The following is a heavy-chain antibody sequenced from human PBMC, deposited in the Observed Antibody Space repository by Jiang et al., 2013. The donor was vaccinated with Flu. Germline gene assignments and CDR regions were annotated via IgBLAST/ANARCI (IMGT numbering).Heavy chain of an antibody. CDR1: RFTFNSYG. Sequence: GGGVVQPGRSLRLSCAASRFTFNSYGMHWVRQAPGRGLEWVAVISFDGGSKYYADSVKGRFTISRDNSKNTLYLQMSTLRAEDTAVYYCAKDRIRYFYDNSGYYFDHWGQGTLVTVSS. D-gene: IGHD3-22*01. J-gene: IGHJ4*02. CDR3: AKDRIRYFYDNSGYYFDH. CDR2: ISFDGGSK. V-gene: IGHV3-30*18.